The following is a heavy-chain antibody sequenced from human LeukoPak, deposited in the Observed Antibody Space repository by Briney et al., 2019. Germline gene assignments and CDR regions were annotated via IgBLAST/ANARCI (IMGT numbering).Heavy chain of an antibody. CDR1: GITFSRDW. CDR3: ARDVSAAGVN. D-gene: IGHD6-13*01. V-gene: IGHV3-74*01. J-gene: IGHJ4*02. CDR2: INSDGSTT. Sequence: GGSLRLSCAASGITFSRDWMYWVRQAPGKGLVWISRINSDGSTTTYADFVKGRFTISRDNAKNTLYLEMNSLRAEDAAVYYCARDVSAAGVNWGQGTLVTVSS.